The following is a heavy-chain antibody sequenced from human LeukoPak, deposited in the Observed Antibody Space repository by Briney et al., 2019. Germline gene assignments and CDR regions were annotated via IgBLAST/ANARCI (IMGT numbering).Heavy chain of an antibody. D-gene: IGHD4/OR15-4a*01. CDR3: VRHDGRGGATMGALDS. Sequence: SETLSRTCTVSGDSISSSSHHWGWIRQSPGKGLEWIGSIYYGRTTYYNPSLNNRVSISVVTSKNQFSLQLNSMSAADTAVYYCVRHDGRGGATMGALDSWGQGSLVTVSS. CDR2: IYYGRTT. J-gene: IGHJ4*02. CDR1: GDSISSSSHH. V-gene: IGHV4-39*01.